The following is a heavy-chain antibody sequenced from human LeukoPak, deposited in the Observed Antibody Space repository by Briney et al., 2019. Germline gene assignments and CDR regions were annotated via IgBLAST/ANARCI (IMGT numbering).Heavy chain of an antibody. Sequence: TGGSLRLSCAASGFTVSSNYMSWVRQAPGKGLEWVSVIYSGGSTYYADSVKGRFTISRDNSKNTLYLQMNSLRAEDTAVYYCARGIDYYDSSGYYWGQGTLVTVSS. CDR1: GFTVSSNY. CDR2: IYSGGST. V-gene: IGHV3-66*01. D-gene: IGHD3-22*01. J-gene: IGHJ4*02. CDR3: ARGIDYYDSSGYY.